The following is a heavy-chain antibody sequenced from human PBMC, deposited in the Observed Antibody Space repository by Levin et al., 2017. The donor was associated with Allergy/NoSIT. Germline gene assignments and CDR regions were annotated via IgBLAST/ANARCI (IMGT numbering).Heavy chain of an antibody. CDR3: ARHELGSGWYFYFDF. D-gene: IGHD6-19*01. CDR1: GGSINSSGYY. CDR2: VYYRGRT. Sequence: PSETLSLTCTVSGGSINSSGYYWGWIRQPPGKGLEWIGTVYYRGRTYYNPSLDSRITISVDTSRNQFSLKLSSLTAADTAVYYCARHELGSGWYFYFDFWGQGTLVTVSS. J-gene: IGHJ4*02. V-gene: IGHV4-39*01.